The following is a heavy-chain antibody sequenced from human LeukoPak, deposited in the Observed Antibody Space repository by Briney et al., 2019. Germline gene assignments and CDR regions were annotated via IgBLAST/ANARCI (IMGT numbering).Heavy chain of an antibody. Sequence: YWXSWVRQAPGKGLEWVANIKQDGSEKYYVDSVKGRFTISRDNAKNSLYLQMNSLRAEDTAVYYCARDIVVVPAAIYYFDYWGQGTLVTVSS. V-gene: IGHV3-7*01. CDR1: YW. J-gene: IGHJ4*02. CDR2: IKQDGSEK. D-gene: IGHD2-2*02. CDR3: ARDIVVVPAAIYYFDY.